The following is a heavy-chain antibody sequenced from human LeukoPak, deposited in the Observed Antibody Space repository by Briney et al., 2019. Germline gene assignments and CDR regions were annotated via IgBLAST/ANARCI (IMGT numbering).Heavy chain of an antibody. Sequence: GASVKVYCKASGYTFTGYYMHWVRQAPGQGLEWMGWINPNSGGTNYAQKFQGRVTMTRDTSISTAYMELSRLRSDDTAVYYCAREQCSGGSCSYYFDYWGQGTLVTVSS. V-gene: IGHV1-2*02. CDR2: INPNSGGT. D-gene: IGHD2-15*01. J-gene: IGHJ4*02. CDR3: AREQCSGGSCSYYFDY. CDR1: GYTFTGYY.